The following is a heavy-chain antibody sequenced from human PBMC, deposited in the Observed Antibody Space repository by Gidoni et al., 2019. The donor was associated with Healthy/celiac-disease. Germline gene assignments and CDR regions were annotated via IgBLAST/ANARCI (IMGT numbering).Heavy chain of an antibody. CDR1: GGSISSSSYY. Sequence: QLQLQESGPGLVKPSETLSLTCTVSGGSISSSSYYWGWIRQPPGKGLEWIGSIYYSGSTYYNPSLKSRVTISVDTSKNQFSLKLSSVTAADTAVYYCARRSLQLGRYLRVAQFDPWGQGTLVTVSS. D-gene: IGHD6-6*01. V-gene: IGHV4-39*01. J-gene: IGHJ5*02. CDR3: ARRSLQLGRYLRVAQFDP. CDR2: IYYSGST.